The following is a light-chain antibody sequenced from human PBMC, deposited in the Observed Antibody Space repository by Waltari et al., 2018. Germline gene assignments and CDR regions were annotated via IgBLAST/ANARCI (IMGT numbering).Light chain of an antibody. V-gene: IGLV2-8*01. CDR1: SSDVGGYNY. CDR3: SSYAGSTL. Sequence: QSALTQPPSASGSPGQSVTISCTGTSSDVGGYNYVSWYQQPPGKAPKLMIYEVSKRPSGVPDLFSGSKSSNPASLTVSGLQAEDEADYYCSSYAGSTLFGGGTKLTVL. CDR2: EVS. J-gene: IGLJ2*01.